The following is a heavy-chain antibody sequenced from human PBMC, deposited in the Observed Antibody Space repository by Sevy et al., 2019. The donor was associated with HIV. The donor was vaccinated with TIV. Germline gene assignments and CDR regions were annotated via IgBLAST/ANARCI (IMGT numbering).Heavy chain of an antibody. CDR3: ARGVPYYYDSSGYYGLDYFDY. V-gene: IGHV3-11*01. Sequence: GGSLRLSCAASGFTFSDYYMSWIRQAPGKGLEWVSYISSSGSTIYYADSVKGRFTISRDNAKNSLYLQMNSLRAEDTAVYYCARGVPYYYDSSGYYGLDYFDYWGQGTLVTVSS. CDR2: ISSSGSTI. J-gene: IGHJ4*02. CDR1: GFTFSDYY. D-gene: IGHD3-22*01.